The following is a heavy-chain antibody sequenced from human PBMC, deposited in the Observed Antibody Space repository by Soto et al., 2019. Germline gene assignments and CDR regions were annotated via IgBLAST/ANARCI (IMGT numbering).Heavy chain of an antibody. CDR1: GFTFSNYP. V-gene: IGHV3-30*04. D-gene: IGHD6-13*01. CDR2: ISYDGRTK. CDR3: AIETGLEVAAAGSFDS. J-gene: IGHJ4*02. Sequence: QVQLVESGGGVVQPGKSLRLSCAASGFTFSNYPMNWVRQAPGKGLEWMSGISYDGRTKHYADSVKGRFTISRDNSKNTLYLQMNSLRAEDTAVDYCAIETGLEVAAAGSFDSWGQGARVTVSS.